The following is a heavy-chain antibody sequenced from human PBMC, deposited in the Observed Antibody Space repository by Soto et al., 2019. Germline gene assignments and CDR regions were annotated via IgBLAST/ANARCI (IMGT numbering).Heavy chain of an antibody. CDR1: GGSISSGDYY. CDR2: IYYSGST. CDR3: ARGYCTNGVGSPGALSGMDV. D-gene: IGHD2-8*01. Sequence: PSETLSLTCTVSGGSISSGDYYWSWIRQPPGKGLEWIGYIYYSGSTYYNPSLKSRVTISVDTSKNQFSLKLSSVTAADTAVYYCARGYCTNGVGSPGALSGMDVWGQGTTVTVSS. V-gene: IGHV4-30-4*01. J-gene: IGHJ6*02.